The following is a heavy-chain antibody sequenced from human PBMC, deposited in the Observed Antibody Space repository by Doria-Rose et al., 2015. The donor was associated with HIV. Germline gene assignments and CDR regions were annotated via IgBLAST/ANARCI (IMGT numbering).Heavy chain of an antibody. J-gene: IGHJ4*02. V-gene: IGHV2-26*01. CDR3: ARIKSSRWYHKYYFDF. D-gene: IGHD6-13*01. CDR2: ILSDDER. CDR1: GVSLSSPGMG. Sequence: QITLKESGPVLVKPTETLTLTCTVSGVSLSSPGMGVSRIRQPPGKALEWLANILSDDERSYKTSRKSRLTISRGTSKSQLVLTMTDMDPVDTATYYCARIKSSRWYHKYYFDFWGQGTLVIVSA.